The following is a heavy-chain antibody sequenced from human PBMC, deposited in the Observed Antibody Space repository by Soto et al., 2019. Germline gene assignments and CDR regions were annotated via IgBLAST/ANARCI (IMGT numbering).Heavy chain of an antibody. CDR3: ARGGNYDILTGFPYYFDY. J-gene: IGHJ4*02. CDR2: IYHSGST. D-gene: IGHD3-9*01. V-gene: IGHV4-4*02. Sequence: PSETLSLTFAVSGGSISSSNWWSWVRQPPGKGLEWIGEIYHSGSTNYNPSLKSRVTISVDKSKNQFSLKLSSVTAADTAVYYCARGGNYDILTGFPYYFDYWGQGTLVT. CDR1: GGSISSSNW.